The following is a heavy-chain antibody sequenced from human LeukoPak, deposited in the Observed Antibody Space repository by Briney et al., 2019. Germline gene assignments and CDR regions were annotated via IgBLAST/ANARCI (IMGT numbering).Heavy chain of an antibody. CDR2: IWYDGSNK. Sequence: PGESLKISCAASGFTFSNYGMHWVRQAPGKGLEWVAVIWYDGSNKYYTDSVKGRFTISRDNSKNTLYLQMNSLRAEDTAVFYCAKDRGIAARPPFYYFDYWGQGTLVTVSS. CDR3: AKDRGIAARPPFYYFDY. J-gene: IGHJ4*02. D-gene: IGHD6-6*01. CDR1: GFTFSNYG. V-gene: IGHV3-33*06.